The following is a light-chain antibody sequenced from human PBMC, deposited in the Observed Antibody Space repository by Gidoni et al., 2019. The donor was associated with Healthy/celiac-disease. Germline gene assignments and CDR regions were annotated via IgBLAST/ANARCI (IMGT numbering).Light chain of an antibody. V-gene: IGKV2-30*01. CDR1: QSLVYSDGNTY. CDR2: KVS. Sequence: DVVMTQSPLSLPVTLGQPASISCRSSQSLVYSDGNTYLNWFQQRPGQSPSRLIYKVSNRDTGDTDRFSGSGSGTDFTLKISRVEAEDVGVYYCMQGTPLITFGQGTRLEIK. J-gene: IGKJ5*01. CDR3: MQGTPLIT.